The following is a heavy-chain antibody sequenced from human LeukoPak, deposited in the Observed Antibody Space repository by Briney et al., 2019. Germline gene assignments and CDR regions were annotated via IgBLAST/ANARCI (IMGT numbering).Heavy chain of an antibody. Sequence: SETLSLTCAVSGGSISSRNWWSWVRQAPGKGLEWIGEIYHSGSTNYNPSLKSRVTISVDKSKNQFSLKLSSVTAADTAVYYCARKQGGQLVNTRRWFDPWGQGTLVTVSS. D-gene: IGHD6-13*01. CDR1: GGSISSRNW. V-gene: IGHV4-4*02. J-gene: IGHJ5*02. CDR3: ARKQGGQLVNTRRWFDP. CDR2: IYHSGST.